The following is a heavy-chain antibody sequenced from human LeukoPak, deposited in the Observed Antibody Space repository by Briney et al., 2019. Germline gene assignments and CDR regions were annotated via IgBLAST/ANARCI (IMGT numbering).Heavy chain of an antibody. J-gene: IGHJ4*02. Sequence: GASVKVSCKASGGTFSSYAISWVRQAPGQGLEWMGGIIPIFGTANYAQKFQGRVTITADESTSTAYMELSSLRSEDTAVYYCARGVGGYDYAPLDYWGQGSLVTVSS. V-gene: IGHV1-69*13. D-gene: IGHD5-12*01. CDR2: IIPIFGTA. CDR1: GGTFSSYA. CDR3: ARGVGGYDYAPLDY.